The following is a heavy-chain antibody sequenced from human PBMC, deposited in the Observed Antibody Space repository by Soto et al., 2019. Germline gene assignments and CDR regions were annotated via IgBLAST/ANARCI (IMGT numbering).Heavy chain of an antibody. J-gene: IGHJ4*02. CDR2: IYPGDSDT. D-gene: IGHD6-13*01. V-gene: IGHV5-51*01. Sequence: EVQLVQSGAEVKKPGESLIISCQGSGYSFTTYWIAWVRQMPGKCLEWMGIIYPGDSDTRYSPSFQGQVTISADTYISTAYLQGSSLKASDSAMYYCLRGGPWYSSNWDFDYWGQGTMVTVPS. CDR3: LRGGPWYSSNWDFDY. CDR1: GYSFTTYW.